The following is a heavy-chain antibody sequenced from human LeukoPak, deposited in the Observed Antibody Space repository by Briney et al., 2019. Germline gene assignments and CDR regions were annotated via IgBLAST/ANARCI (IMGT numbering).Heavy chain of an antibody. Sequence: SETLSLTCIVSGGSISGYYWSWIRQPPGKGLEWIGSIYYSGSTDYNPSLKSRVIISVDTSKNQFSLKLSSVTAADTAVYYCARVYSYGYPYYYYMDVWGKGTTVTVSS. D-gene: IGHD5-18*01. V-gene: IGHV4-59*08. CDR2: IYYSGST. J-gene: IGHJ6*03. CDR1: GGSISGYY. CDR3: ARVYSYGYPYYYYMDV.